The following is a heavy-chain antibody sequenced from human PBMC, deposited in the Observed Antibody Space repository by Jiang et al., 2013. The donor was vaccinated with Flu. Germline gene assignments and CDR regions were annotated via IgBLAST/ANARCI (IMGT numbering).Heavy chain of an antibody. V-gene: IGHV4-4*07. J-gene: IGHJ4*02. CDR3: ARVSSWWVFDY. CDR2: IYTSGST. D-gene: IGHD6-13*01. CDR1: GGSISSYY. Sequence: CAVSGGSISSYYWSWIRQPAGKGLEWIGRIYTSGSTNYNPSLKSRVTMSVDTSKNQFSLKLSSVTAADTAVYYCARVSSWWVFDYWGQGTLVTVSS.